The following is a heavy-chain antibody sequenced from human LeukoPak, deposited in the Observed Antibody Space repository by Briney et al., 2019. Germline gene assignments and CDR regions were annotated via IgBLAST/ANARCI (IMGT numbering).Heavy chain of an antibody. D-gene: IGHD3-10*01. V-gene: IGHV1-18*01. CDR1: GYTFTSYG. J-gene: IGHJ4*02. CDR3: ARGYPYDSGSYYVDY. CDR2: ISAYNGNT. Sequence: ASVKVSCKASGYTFTSYGISWVRQAPGQGLEWMGWISAYNGNTNYAQKLQGRVTMTTDTSTSTAYMELRSLRSDDTAVYYCARGYPYDSGSYYVDYWGQGTLVTVSS.